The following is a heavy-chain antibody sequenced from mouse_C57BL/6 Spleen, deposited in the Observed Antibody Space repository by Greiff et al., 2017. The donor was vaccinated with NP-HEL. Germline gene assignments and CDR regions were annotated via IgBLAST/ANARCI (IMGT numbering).Heavy chain of an antibody. J-gene: IGHJ4*01. D-gene: IGHD2-1*01. CDR1: GFTFSSYG. CDR2: ISSGGSYT. Sequence: EVKLMESGGDLVKPGGSLKLSCAASGFTFSSYGMSWVRQTPDKRLEWVATISSGGSYTYYPDSVKGRITIARDNAKNTLYLQMSRLKSEDTAMYYCARDYGNEGHYYAMDYWGQGTSVTVSS. V-gene: IGHV5-6*01. CDR3: ARDYGNEGHYYAMDY.